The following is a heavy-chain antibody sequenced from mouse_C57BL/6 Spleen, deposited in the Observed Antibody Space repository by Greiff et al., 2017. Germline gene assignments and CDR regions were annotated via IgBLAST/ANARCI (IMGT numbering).Heavy chain of an antibody. J-gene: IGHJ1*03. Sequence: EVKLQESGPELVKPGASVKISCKASGYSFTGYYMNWVKQSPEKSLEWIGEINPSTGGTTYNQKFKAKATLTVDKSSSTAYMQLKSLTSEDSAVYYCARFHYGSSYVWYFDVWGTGTTVTVSS. CDR1: GYSFTGYY. CDR2: INPSTGGT. D-gene: IGHD1-1*01. CDR3: ARFHYGSSYVWYFDV. V-gene: IGHV1-42*01.